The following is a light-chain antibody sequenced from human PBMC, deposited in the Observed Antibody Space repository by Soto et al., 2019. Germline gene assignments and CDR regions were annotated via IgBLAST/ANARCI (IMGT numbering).Light chain of an antibody. J-gene: IGKJ4*01. CDR1: QGSSSW. Sequence: DIQMTHSPSSASASVGDRGTITCRASQGSSSWLAWYQQNPGKAPKLLIYAASSLQSGVPSRLSGSGSGTYFTLTISSLQPEDFATYYCQQTNCFPLAFGGGTKVEIK. CDR3: QQTNCFPLA. V-gene: IGKV1-12*01. CDR2: AAS.